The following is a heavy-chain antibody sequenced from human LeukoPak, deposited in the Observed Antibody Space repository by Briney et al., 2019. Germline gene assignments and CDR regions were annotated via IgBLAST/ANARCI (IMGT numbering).Heavy chain of an antibody. D-gene: IGHD1-1*01. Sequence: PGGSLRLSCAASGFTFSSYSMNWVRQAPGKGLEWVSYISSSSSTIYYADSVKGRFTISRDNAKNSLYLQMNSLRAEDTAVYYCAREAFRPNWNDAGVWGQGTTVTVSS. CDR2: ISSSSSTI. V-gene: IGHV3-48*01. CDR3: AREAFRPNWNDAGV. CDR1: GFTFSSYS. J-gene: IGHJ6*02.